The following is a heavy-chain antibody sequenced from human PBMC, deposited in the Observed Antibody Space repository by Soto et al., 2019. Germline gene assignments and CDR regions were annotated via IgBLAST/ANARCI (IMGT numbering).Heavy chain of an antibody. J-gene: IGHJ4*02. Sequence: GGSLRLSCAASGFTFSSYAMSWVRQAPGKGLEWVSAISGSGGSTYYADSVKGRFTISRDNSKNTLYLQMNSLRAEDTAVYYCAKDRFVDTAIRGSSSWYPYYWGQGTLVTVSS. D-gene: IGHD6-13*01. V-gene: IGHV3-23*01. CDR2: ISGSGGST. CDR3: AKDRFVDTAIRGSSSWYPYY. CDR1: GFTFSSYA.